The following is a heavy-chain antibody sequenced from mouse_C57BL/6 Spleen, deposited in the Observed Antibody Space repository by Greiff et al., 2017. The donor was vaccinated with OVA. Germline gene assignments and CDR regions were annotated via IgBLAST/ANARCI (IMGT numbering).Heavy chain of an antibody. V-gene: IGHV2-5*01. CDR1: GFSLTSYG. J-gene: IGHJ4*01. Sequence: QVQLKESGPGLVQPSQSLYITCTVSGFSLTSYGVHWVSQSPGKGLEWLGVIWRGGSTDNTAAFMSRLSITKDNSKSQVFIKMNSLQADYTAIYYCAITTVEAYDAMDYWGQGTSVTVSS. CDR2: IWRGGST. CDR3: AITTVEAYDAMDY. D-gene: IGHD1-1*01.